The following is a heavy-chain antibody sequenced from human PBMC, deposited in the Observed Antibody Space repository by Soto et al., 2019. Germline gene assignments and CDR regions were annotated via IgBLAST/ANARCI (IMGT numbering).Heavy chain of an antibody. CDR1: GFTFSSYG. CDR2: IWYDGSNK. Sequence: QVQLVESGGGVVQPGRSLRLSCAASGFTFSSYGMHWVRQAPGKGLEWVAVIWYDGSNKYYADSVKGRFTISRDNSKNTLYLQMNSLRAEDTAVYYCARDSLYYYGLGSYNYFDYWGQGTLVTVSS. J-gene: IGHJ4*02. V-gene: IGHV3-33*01. D-gene: IGHD3-10*01. CDR3: ARDSLYYYGLGSYNYFDY.